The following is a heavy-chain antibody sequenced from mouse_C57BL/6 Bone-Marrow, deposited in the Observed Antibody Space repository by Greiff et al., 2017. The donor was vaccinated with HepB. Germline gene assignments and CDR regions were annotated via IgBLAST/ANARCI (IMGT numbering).Heavy chain of an antibody. V-gene: IGHV14-4*01. Sequence: EVKLQESGAELVRPGASVKLSCTASGFNIKDDYMHWVKQRPEQGLEWIGWIDPENGDTDYASKFQGKATITADTSSTTAYLQLSSLTSEDTAVYYCTTWDGKAWVAYWGQGTLVTVSA. CDR3: TTWDGKAWVAY. CDR2: IDPENGDT. J-gene: IGHJ3*01. CDR1: GFNIKDDY. D-gene: IGHD2-1*01.